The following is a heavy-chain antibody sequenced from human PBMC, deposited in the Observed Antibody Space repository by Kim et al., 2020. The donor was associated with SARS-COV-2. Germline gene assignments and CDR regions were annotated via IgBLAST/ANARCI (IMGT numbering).Heavy chain of an antibody. CDR3: AKGGLDGSFYYYYGMDV. J-gene: IGHJ6*02. D-gene: IGHD6-19*01. V-gene: IGHV1-8*01. Sequence: ASVKVSCKASGYTFTSYDINWVRQATGQGLEWMGWMNPNSANTGYAQKFQGRVTMTRNTSISTAYMELSSLRSQDTAVYYCAKGGLDGSFYYYYGMDVWGQGTTVTVSS. CDR2: MNPNSANT. CDR1: GYTFTSYD.